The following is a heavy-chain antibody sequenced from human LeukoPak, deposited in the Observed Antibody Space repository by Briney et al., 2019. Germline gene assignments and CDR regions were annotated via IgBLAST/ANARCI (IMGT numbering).Heavy chain of an antibody. Sequence: SETPSLTCTVSGGSISSSSYYWGWIRQPPGKGLEWIGSIYYSGSTCYNPSLKSRVTISVDTSKNQFSLKLSSVTAADTAVYYCARTYSGSYVSGYWGQGTLVTVSS. CDR1: GGSISSSSYY. CDR2: IYYSGST. D-gene: IGHD1-26*01. J-gene: IGHJ4*02. CDR3: ARTYSGSYVSGY. V-gene: IGHV4-39*07.